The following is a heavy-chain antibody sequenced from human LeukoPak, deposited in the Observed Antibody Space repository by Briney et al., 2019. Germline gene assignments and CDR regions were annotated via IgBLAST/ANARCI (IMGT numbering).Heavy chain of an antibody. CDR3: ARMPGRVVVTATGMDV. CDR2: INHSGST. D-gene: IGHD2-21*02. CDR1: GGSFSGYY. Sequence: SETLSLTCAVYGGSFSGYYWSWIRQPPGKGLEWIGEINHSGSTNYNPSLKSRVTISVDTSKNQFSPKLSSVTAADTAVYYCARMPGRVVVTATGMDVWGQGTTVTVSS. J-gene: IGHJ6*02. V-gene: IGHV4-34*01.